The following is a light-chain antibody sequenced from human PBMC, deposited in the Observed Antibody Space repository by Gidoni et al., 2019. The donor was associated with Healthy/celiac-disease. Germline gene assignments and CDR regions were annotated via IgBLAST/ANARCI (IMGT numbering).Light chain of an antibody. CDR1: QSISRY. CDR2: AAS. CDR3: QQSYSTLHT. Sequence: DIHITPSPSSLSASVGDRVTITCRASQSISRYLNWYQQKPGKAPKLLIYAASRLQSGVPSRFSGSGYGTDFTLTISSLQPEDFATYYCQQSYSTLHTFGQXTKLEIK. V-gene: IGKV1-39*01. J-gene: IGKJ2*01.